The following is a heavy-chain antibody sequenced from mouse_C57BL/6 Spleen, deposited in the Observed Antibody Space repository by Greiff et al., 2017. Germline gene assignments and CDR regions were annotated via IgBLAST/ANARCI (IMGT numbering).Heavy chain of an antibody. CDR2: IDPSASET. J-gene: IGHJ1*03. CDR3: ARSPHYDGSSYGYFDV. V-gene: IGHV1-52*01. CDR1: GYNFTSYW. D-gene: IGHD1-1*01. Sequence: VQLQQPGAELVRPGSSVKLSCKASGYNFTSYWLHWVKQRPIQGLEWIGNIDPSASETHYNQTFKDKATLTVDKSSSTAYMQLSSLTSEDSAGYYCARSPHYDGSSYGYFDVWGTVTTVTVSS.